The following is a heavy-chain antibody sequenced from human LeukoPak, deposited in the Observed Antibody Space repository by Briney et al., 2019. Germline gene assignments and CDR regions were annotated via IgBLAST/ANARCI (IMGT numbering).Heavy chain of an antibody. CDR1: GGSISSSSYY. CDR2: IYYSGST. J-gene: IGHJ4*02. CDR3: ARHGLRGSNRGGSWSYYY. V-gene: IGHV4-39*01. Sequence: KPSETLSLTCTVSGGSISSSSYYWGWIRQPPGKGLEWIGSIYYSGSTYYNPSLKSRVTISVDTSKNQFSLKLSSVTAADTAVYYCARHGLRGSNRGGSWSYYYWGQGTLVTVSS. D-gene: IGHD3-10*01.